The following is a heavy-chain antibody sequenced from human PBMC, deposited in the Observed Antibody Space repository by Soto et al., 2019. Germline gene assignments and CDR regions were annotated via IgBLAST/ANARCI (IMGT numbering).Heavy chain of an antibody. CDR2: IYYSGST. D-gene: IGHD1-26*01. Sequence: TNTVAEGKIIDLCGRRIRQHQGKGLEWIGYIYYSGSTNYNPSLKSRVTISVDTSKNQFSLKLSSVTAADTAVYYCARRYGGNFDYWGQGTLVTVSS. CDR1: EGKIIDLC. CDR3: ARRYGGNFDY. J-gene: IGHJ4*02. V-gene: IGHV4-59*11.